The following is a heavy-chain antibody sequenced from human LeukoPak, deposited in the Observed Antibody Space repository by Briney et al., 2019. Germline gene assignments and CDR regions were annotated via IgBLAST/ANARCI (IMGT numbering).Heavy chain of an antibody. D-gene: IGHD1-26*01. V-gene: IGHV3-30-3*01. CDR3: ARDIYSFGAYFDY. CDR1: GFTFSSYA. CDR2: ISYDGSNK. Sequence: KTGGSLRLSCAASGFTFSSYAMHWVRQAPGKGLEWVAVISYDGSNKYYADSVKGRFTISRDNSKSTLYLQMNSLRAEDTAVYYCARDIYSFGAYFDYWGQGTLVTVSS. J-gene: IGHJ4*02.